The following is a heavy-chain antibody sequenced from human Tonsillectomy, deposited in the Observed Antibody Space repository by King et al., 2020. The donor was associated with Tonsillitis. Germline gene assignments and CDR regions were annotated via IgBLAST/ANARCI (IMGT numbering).Heavy chain of an antibody. D-gene: IGHD3-22*01. CDR3: ARGRNYYDISGQRINDY. J-gene: IGHJ4*02. V-gene: IGHV3-7*01. CDR2: INQDGREK. Sequence: VQLVESGGGLVLPGGSLRLSCAASGFTFSLYWMSWVRQAPGKGLEWVANINQDGREKYYVDSVRGRFTFSRDNAKNSLYLQMNSLRAEDTAVYYCARGRNYYDISGQRINDYWGQGTLVTVSS. CDR1: GFTFSLYW.